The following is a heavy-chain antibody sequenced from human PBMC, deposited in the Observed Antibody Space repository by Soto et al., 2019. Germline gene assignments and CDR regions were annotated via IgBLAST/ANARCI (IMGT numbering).Heavy chain of an antibody. CDR2: MSPNSGNT. D-gene: IGHD6-13*01. J-gene: IGHJ4*02. Sequence: QVQLVQSGAEVKRPGASVKVSCKTSGYTFTSFDINWVRQATGQGLEWMGWMSPNSGNTGYAQKFQGRVTMTRDTSISTAFMELSSLSSEDAAVYYCARGVTAGVDYSGQGTLVTVSS. CDR3: ARGVTAGVDY. CDR1: GYTFTSFD. V-gene: IGHV1-8*01.